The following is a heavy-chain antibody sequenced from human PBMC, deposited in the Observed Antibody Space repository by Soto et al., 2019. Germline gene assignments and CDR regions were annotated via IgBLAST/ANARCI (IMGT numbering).Heavy chain of an antibody. J-gene: IGHJ4*02. Sequence: QITLKESGPPLVKPTQTLTLTCSFSGFSLSTSGVGVGWIRQPPGKALEWLAVIYWDDDKRYSPSLKSRLTITKDTSKNQVVLIMTNMDPVDTATYHCAHRRPSAAFDYWGQGTLVTVSS. CDR1: GFSLSTSGVG. CDR2: IYWDDDK. V-gene: IGHV2-5*02. CDR3: AHRRPSAAFDY. D-gene: IGHD2-15*01.